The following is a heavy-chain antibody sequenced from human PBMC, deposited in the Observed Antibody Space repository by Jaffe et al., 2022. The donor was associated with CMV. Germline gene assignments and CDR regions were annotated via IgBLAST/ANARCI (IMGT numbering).Heavy chain of an antibody. CDR1: GFTFSSYG. J-gene: IGHJ6*02. CDR2: IWYDGSNK. D-gene: IGHD6-13*01. CDR3: AREAAAGTINGDYYGMDV. V-gene: IGHV3-33*01. Sequence: QVQLVESGGGVVQPGRSLRLSCAASGFTFSSYGMHWVRQAPGKGLEWVAVIWYDGSNKYYADSVKGRFTISRDNSKNTLYLQMNSLRAEDTAVYYCAREAAAGTINGDYYGMDVWGQGTTVTVSS.